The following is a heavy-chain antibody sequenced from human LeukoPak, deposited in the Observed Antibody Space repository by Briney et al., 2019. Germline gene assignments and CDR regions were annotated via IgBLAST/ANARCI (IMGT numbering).Heavy chain of an antibody. CDR3: ARGPSLRGIDY. CDR1: GGSFSGYY. D-gene: IGHD3-10*01. CDR2: INHSGST. V-gene: IGHV4-34*01. Sequence: PSETLSLTCAVYGGSFSGYYWSWIRQPPGKGLEWIGEINHSGSTNYNPSLKSRVTISVDTSKNQFSLKLSSVTAADTAVYYCARGPSLRGIDYWGQGTLVTVSS. J-gene: IGHJ4*02.